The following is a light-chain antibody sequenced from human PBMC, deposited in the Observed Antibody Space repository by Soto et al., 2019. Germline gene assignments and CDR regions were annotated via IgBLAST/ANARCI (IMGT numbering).Light chain of an antibody. CDR3: QQHNNWPPIT. V-gene: IGKV3-11*01. Sequence: EIVLTQSPATLSSSPGERATLSCRASQTVSNKLAWYQHKPGQAPRLLIYDTSNRATGIPARFSGSGSGTEFTLTISSLQSEDFAVYYCQQHNNWPPITFGQGTRLEIK. CDR2: DTS. J-gene: IGKJ5*01. CDR1: QTVSNK.